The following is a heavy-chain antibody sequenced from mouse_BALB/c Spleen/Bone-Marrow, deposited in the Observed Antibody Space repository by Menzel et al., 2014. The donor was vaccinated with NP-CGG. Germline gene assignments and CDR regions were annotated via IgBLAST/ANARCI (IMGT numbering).Heavy chain of an antibody. V-gene: IGHV1-80*01. J-gene: IGHJ2*01. D-gene: IGHD2-2*01. CDR1: GYAFSNYW. CDR3: ARSNYGYDVYFGY. CDR2: IFPGDGDT. Sequence: QVQLKQSGAELVRPGSSVKISCKASGYAFSNYWMNWVKQRPGQGLEWIGQIFPGDGDTNYNGKFKGKATLTADKSSSTAYMQLNSLTSEDSAVYFCARSNYGYDVYFGYWGLGTTLTVSS.